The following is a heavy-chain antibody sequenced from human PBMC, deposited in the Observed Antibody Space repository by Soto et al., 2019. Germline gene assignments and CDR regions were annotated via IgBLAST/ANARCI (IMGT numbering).Heavy chain of an antibody. V-gene: IGHV3-33*01. J-gene: IGHJ6*02. CDR3: ARDASYYSLWSGYYPSRNGMDV. CDR1: GFTFSSFG. Sequence: PGGSLRLSCAASGFTFSSFGMHWVRQAPGKGLEWVSLIWYDGSKKSYGDSVKGRFTISRDNSRNTVYLQMNSLRADDTAVYYCARDASYYSLWSGYYPSRNGMDVWGQGTKVTVYS. CDR2: IWYDGSKK. D-gene: IGHD3-3*01.